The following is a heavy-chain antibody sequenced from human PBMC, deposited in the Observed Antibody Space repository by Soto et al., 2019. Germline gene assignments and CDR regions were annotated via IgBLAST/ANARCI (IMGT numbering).Heavy chain of an antibody. J-gene: IGHJ6*02. CDR1: GFSFSSYE. V-gene: IGHV3-48*03. Sequence: EEQLVESGGGLVQPGGSLRLSCAASGFSFSSYEMNWVRQAPGKGLEWISFITTDASIIYYADSVKGRFTISRDNAKKSLYLEMNSLRAEDTALYYCASSTFYYDRSTYSYHYYAMDVWGQGTTVTVSS. CDR2: ITTDASII. D-gene: IGHD3-22*01. CDR3: ASSTFYYDRSTYSYHYYAMDV.